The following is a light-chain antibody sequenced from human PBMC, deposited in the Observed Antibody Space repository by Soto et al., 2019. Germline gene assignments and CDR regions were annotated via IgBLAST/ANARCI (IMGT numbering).Light chain of an antibody. Sequence: EIVLTQSPGTLSVSPGERATLSCRASQSVGNNYLAWYQQKPGQAPRFLIYDASSRATGIPDRFSGSGSGTDFTLTISRLEPEDFALYYCQQYGSTPLTFGGGTKVEIK. J-gene: IGKJ4*01. CDR3: QQYGSTPLT. CDR1: QSVGNNY. CDR2: DAS. V-gene: IGKV3-20*01.